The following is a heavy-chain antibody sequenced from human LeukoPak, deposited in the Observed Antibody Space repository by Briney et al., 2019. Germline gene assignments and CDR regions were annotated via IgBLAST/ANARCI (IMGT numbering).Heavy chain of an antibody. D-gene: IGHD6-13*01. CDR3: ARGGKAGEYSSRSRAYNGFDP. CDR2: INHSGST. J-gene: IGHJ5*02. CDR1: GGSFRGYY. V-gene: IGHV4-34*01. Sequence: SGTLSLTRADYGGSFRGYYWSWIRQTPRKGLEWIGEINHSGSTNYNPSLKSRVTISVDTSKNQFSLKLSSVTAADTAVYYCARGGKAGEYSSRSRAYNGFDPWGQGTLVTVSS.